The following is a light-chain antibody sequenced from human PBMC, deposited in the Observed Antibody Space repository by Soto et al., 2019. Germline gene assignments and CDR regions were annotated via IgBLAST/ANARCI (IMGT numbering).Light chain of an antibody. V-gene: IGKV3-20*01. J-gene: IGKJ2*02. CDR1: QTVNNNY. CDR2: GAS. Sequence: EMVLTQSPGTLSLSPGERATLSCRASQTVNNNYLAWYQHRPGQAPRLLFYGASIRAAGIPARFSGSGSGTDFTLTISRLEPEDFAVYYCQQYDSSPPGTFGQGTNLEI. CDR3: QQYDSSPPGT.